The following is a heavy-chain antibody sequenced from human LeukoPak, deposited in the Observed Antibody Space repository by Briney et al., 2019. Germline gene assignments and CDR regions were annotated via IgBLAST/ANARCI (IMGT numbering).Heavy chain of an antibody. D-gene: IGHD5-24*01. CDR3: ARKMATIGRVDY. Sequence: ASVKVSCKASGYTFTGYYMHWGRQAPGQGLERMGWINPNSGGTNYAQKFQGRVTMTRDTSISTAYMELSRLRSDDTAVYYCARKMATIGRVDYWGQGTLVPVSS. CDR1: GYTFTGYY. V-gene: IGHV1-2*02. CDR2: INPNSGGT. J-gene: IGHJ4*02.